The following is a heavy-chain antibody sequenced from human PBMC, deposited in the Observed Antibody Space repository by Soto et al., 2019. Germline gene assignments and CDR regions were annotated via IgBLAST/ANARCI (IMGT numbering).Heavy chain of an antibody. V-gene: IGHV3-30-3*01. J-gene: IGHJ6*02. Sequence: QVQLVESWGGVVQPGRSLRLSCAASGFTFSSNAMHWVRQAPGKGLEWVAVLSYDGSNKYYADSVKGRFTISRDNSKNTLYLQMDSLRTEDTALYYCARDVESGSSQYYYYFYGMDVWGQGTTVTVSS. CDR2: LSYDGSNK. D-gene: IGHD1-26*01. CDR1: GFTFSSNA. CDR3: ARDVESGSSQYYYYFYGMDV.